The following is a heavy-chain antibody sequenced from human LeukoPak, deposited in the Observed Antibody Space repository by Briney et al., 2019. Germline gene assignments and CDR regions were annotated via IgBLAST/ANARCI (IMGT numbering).Heavy chain of an antibody. CDR3: AREYSSSSNYYGMDV. V-gene: IGHV3-21*01. CDR2: ISSSSSYI. Sequence: GGSLRLSCAASGFTVSSNYMSWVRQAPGKGLEWVSSISSSSSYIYYTDSVKGRFTISRDNAKNSLNLQMHSLRAEDTAVYYCAREYSSSSNYYGMDVWGQGTTVTVSS. CDR1: GFTVSSNY. J-gene: IGHJ6*02. D-gene: IGHD6-6*01.